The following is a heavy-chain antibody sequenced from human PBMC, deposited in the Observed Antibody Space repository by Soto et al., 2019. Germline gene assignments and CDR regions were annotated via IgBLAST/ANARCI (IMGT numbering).Heavy chain of an antibody. J-gene: IGHJ4*02. V-gene: IGHV4-34*01. D-gene: IGHD3-10*01. Sequence: SEILSLTCAVYGGSFSGYYWSWIRQPPGKGLEWIGEINHSGSTNYNPSLKSRVTISVDTSKNQFSLKLNSMTAADTAVYYCARHNYGSGSTYFDYWGQGTLVTVSS. CDR2: INHSGST. CDR3: ARHNYGSGSTYFDY. CDR1: GGSFSGYY.